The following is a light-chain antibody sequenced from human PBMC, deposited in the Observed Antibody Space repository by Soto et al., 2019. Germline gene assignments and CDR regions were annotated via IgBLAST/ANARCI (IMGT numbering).Light chain of an antibody. CDR3: QQYGNSIT. V-gene: IGKV3-20*01. CDR1: QSVNSN. CDR2: GAS. Sequence: ETVMTQSPATLSVSPGERATLSCRASQSVNSNLAWYQQRPGQAPRLLIFGASNRATRIPDRFSGSGSGTDFSLTISRLEPEDCAVYYCQQYGNSITFGGGTKVDI. J-gene: IGKJ4*01.